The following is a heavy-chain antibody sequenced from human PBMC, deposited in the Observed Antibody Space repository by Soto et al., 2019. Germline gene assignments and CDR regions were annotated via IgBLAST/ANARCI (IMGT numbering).Heavy chain of an antibody. CDR2: IIPIIGSA. V-gene: IGHV1-69*02. CDR3: AAGYSSGWSFDS. D-gene: IGHD6-19*01. CDR1: GGTFSSYT. Sequence: QVQLVQSGAEVKKPGSSVKVSCKASGGTFSSYTISWVRQAPGQGLEWMGRIIPIIGSANYAQKFQRRVTITADKSTSTAHMELSSLRSEDTAVYYCAAGYSSGWSFDSWCQGTLVPVSS. J-gene: IGHJ4*02.